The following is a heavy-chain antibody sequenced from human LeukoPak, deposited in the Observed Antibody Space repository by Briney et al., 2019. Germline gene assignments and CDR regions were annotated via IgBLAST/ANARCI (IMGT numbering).Heavy chain of an antibody. CDR1: GFSFSNSW. D-gene: IGHD6-6*01. CDR3: ARNPGIAAGRGYYYYMDV. CDR2: INEDGSGK. J-gene: IGHJ6*03. V-gene: IGHV3-7*01. Sequence: PGGSLRLSCVASGFSFSNSWMTWVRQAPGKGLEWVANINEDGSGKYFVDSVKGRITISRDNAKNSLYLQMNSLRAEDTAVYYCARNPGIAAGRGYYYYMDVWGKGTTVTVSS.